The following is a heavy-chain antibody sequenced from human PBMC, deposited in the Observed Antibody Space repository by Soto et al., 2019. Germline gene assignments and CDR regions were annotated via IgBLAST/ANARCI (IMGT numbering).Heavy chain of an antibody. CDR3: VRAAPTAAVDY. CDR2: ISYSGST. D-gene: IGHD1-26*01. CDR1: GDSISRCKY. J-gene: IGHJ4*02. Sequence: NLSLTCSVSGDSISRCKYWTWIRQHPGKGMQWIGYISYSGSTYYNPSLKSRVTISADTSKNQFSLKLTSVTAADTAVYYCVRAAPTAAVDYWGQGSLVTVS. V-gene: IGHV4-31*03.